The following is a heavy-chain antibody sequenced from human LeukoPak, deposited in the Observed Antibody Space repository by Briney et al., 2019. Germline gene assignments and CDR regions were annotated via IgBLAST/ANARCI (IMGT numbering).Heavy chain of an antibody. D-gene: IGHD6-19*01. CDR1: GFTFSSYS. V-gene: IGHV3-21*01. Sequence: GGSLRLSCAASGFTFSSYSMNWVRQAPGKGLEWVSSISSSSSYIYYADSVKGRFTISRDNAKNSLYLQMNSLRAEDTAVYYCAKDPLPIDRHSSGWYVPVYWGQGTLVTVSS. J-gene: IGHJ4*02. CDR3: AKDPLPIDRHSSGWYVPVY. CDR2: ISSSSSYI.